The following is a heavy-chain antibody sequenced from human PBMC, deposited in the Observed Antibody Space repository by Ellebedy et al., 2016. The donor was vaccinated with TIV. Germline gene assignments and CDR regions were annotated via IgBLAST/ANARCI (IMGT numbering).Heavy chain of an antibody. V-gene: IGHV3-23*01. CDR2: ISGSGGST. CDR3: ATSIRAMIVVVTSYYFDY. Sequence: GGSLRLXXAASGFTFSSYAMSWVRQAPGKGLEWVSAISGSGGSTYYADSVKGRFTISRDNSKNTLYLQMNSLRAEDTAVYYCATSIRAMIVVVTSYYFDYWGQGTLVTVSS. CDR1: GFTFSSYA. D-gene: IGHD3-22*01. J-gene: IGHJ4*02.